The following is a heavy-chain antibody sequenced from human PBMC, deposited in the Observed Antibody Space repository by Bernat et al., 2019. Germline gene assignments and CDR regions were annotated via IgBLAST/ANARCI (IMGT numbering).Heavy chain of an antibody. CDR3: ARDPLRTPGFFDY. CDR2: IYSGDST. J-gene: IGHJ4*02. V-gene: IGHV3-66*01. Sequence: EVQLVESGGGLVQPGGSLRLSCAASGFTVSGNYMSWVRQAPGKGLEWVSVIYSGDSTYYADSVKGRFTISRDTSKNTLYLQMNSLRAEDTAVYYCARDPLRTPGFFDYWGQGTLVTVSS. CDR1: GFTVSGNY.